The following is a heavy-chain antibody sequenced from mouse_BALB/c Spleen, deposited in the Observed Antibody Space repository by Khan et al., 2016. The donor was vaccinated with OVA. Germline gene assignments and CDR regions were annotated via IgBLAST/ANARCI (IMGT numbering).Heavy chain of an antibody. CDR1: GFSLTTYG. Sequence: QVQLKESGPGLVQPSQSLSITCTVSGFSLTTYGINWVRQSPGKGLEWLGVIWSGGSTDYNAAFISRLSISKDNSKSQVFFKMNSLQANDTAIYYCARTYFSYGNYVDYYAMDYWGQGTSVTVSS. J-gene: IGHJ4*01. D-gene: IGHD2-1*01. V-gene: IGHV2-2*02. CDR2: IWSGGST. CDR3: ARTYFSYGNYVDYYAMDY.